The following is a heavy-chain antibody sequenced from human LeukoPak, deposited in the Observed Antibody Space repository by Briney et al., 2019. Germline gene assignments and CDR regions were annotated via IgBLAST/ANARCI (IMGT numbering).Heavy chain of an antibody. D-gene: IGHD2-2*01. J-gene: IGHJ5*02. CDR3: ARLYQLPDWFDP. Sequence: SETLSLTCTVSGGSISSSSYYWGWIRQPSGKGLEWIGSIYYSGSTYYNPSLKSRVTISVDTSKNQFSLKLSSVTAADTAVYYCARLYQLPDWFDPWGQGTLVTVSS. CDR2: IYYSGST. V-gene: IGHV4-39*07. CDR1: GGSISSSSYY.